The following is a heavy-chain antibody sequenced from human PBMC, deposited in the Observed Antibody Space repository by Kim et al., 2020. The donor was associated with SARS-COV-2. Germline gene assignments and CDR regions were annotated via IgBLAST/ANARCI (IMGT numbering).Heavy chain of an antibody. D-gene: IGHD3-10*01. V-gene: IGHV5-51*01. J-gene: IGHJ5*02. Sequence: GESLKISCKGSGYSFTSYWIGWVRQMPGKGLEWMGIIYPGDSDTRYSPSFQGQVTISADKSISTAYLQWSSLKASDTAMYYCARLKDGGRRYYGSGRGNWFDPWGQGTLVTVSS. CDR1: GYSFTSYW. CDR3: ARLKDGGRRYYGSGRGNWFDP. CDR2: IYPGDSDT.